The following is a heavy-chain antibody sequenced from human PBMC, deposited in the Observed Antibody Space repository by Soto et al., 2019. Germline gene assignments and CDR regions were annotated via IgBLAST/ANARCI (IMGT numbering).Heavy chain of an antibody. V-gene: IGHV4-34*01. CDR1: GGSFSGYY. CDR3: ARRNDILTGYSNGWFDP. CDR2: INHNGGT. Sequence: QVQLQQWGAGLLKPSETLSLTCAVHGGSFSGYYWNWIRQPPGKGLEWIGEINHNGGTNYNPSLRSRVTISVDTSKNQFSLKMSSVTAADTAVFYCARRNDILTGYSNGWFDPWGQATLVTVSS. D-gene: IGHD3-9*01. J-gene: IGHJ5*02.